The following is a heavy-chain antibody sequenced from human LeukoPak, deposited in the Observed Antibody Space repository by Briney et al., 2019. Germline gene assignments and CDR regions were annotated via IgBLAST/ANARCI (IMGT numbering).Heavy chain of an antibody. CDR3: AISFDDGSYVCDY. Sequence: GGSLRLSCAASGFTFSNYGMNWVRPAPGKGLEGVAFISYDGSNKSYADSVKGRFAVSRDNSKNTLYVQMNSLRTEDPACYYCAISFDDGSYVCDYGGQGTLAT. CDR1: GFTFSNYG. J-gene: IGHJ4*02. D-gene: IGHD6-19*01. CDR2: ISYDGSNK. V-gene: IGHV3-30*03.